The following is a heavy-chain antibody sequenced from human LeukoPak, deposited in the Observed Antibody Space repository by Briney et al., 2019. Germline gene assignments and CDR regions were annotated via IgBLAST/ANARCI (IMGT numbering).Heavy chain of an antibody. Sequence: ASVKVSCKASGYTFTSYDINWVRQATGQGLEWMGIINPSGGSRSYAQKFQGRVTMTRDTSTSTVYMELSSLRSEDTAVYYCARGSIVGAKTLGFGAFDIWGQGTMVTVSS. CDR1: GYTFTSYD. CDR2: INPSGGSR. J-gene: IGHJ3*02. V-gene: IGHV1-46*01. CDR3: ARGSIVGAKTLGFGAFDI. D-gene: IGHD1-26*01.